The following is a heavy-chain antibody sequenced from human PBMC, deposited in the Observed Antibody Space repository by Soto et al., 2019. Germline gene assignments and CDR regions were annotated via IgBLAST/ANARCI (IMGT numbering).Heavy chain of an antibody. V-gene: IGHV3-30*03. CDR3: ARVGSGNFNFEY. CDR1: GFTFSSYG. Sequence: PGGSLRLSCAVSGFTFSSYGMHWVRQAPGKGLEWVAHISYDGSNEHYVDSVKGRFTISRDNSKNTLYLQMNNLRAEDTAVYYCARVGSGNFNFEYWGQGTLVTVSS. J-gene: IGHJ4*02. D-gene: IGHD1-26*01. CDR2: ISYDGSNE.